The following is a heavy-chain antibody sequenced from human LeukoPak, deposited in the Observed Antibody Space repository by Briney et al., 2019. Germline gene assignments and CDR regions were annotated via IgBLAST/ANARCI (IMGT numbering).Heavy chain of an antibody. D-gene: IGHD2-2*01. CDR1: GGSISGSNW. J-gene: IGHJ6*02. CDR2: IYHSGST. Sequence: PSGTLSLTCAVSGGSISGSNWWSWVRQPPGKGLEWIGEIYHSGSTNYNPSLKSRVTISVDKSKNQFSLKLSSVTAADTAVYYCARLPAALQNYYYGMDVWGQGTTVTVSS. CDR3: ARLPAALQNYYYGMDV. V-gene: IGHV4-4*02.